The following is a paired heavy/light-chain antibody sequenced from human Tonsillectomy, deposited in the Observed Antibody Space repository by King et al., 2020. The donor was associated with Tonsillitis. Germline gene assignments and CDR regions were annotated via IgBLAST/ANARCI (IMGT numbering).Heavy chain of an antibody. Sequence: QLQLQESGPGLVKPSETLSLTCTVSGGSISSSSYYWGWIRQPPGKGLEWIGSIYYRGSTSYNPSLKSRVTVSVDTSKNQFSLKLSSVTAADTAVYYCARLSVVVGAITDAFDIWGQGTMVTVSS. D-gene: IGHD1-26*01. CDR1: GGSISSSSYY. CDR2: IYYRGST. CDR3: ARLSVVVGAITDAFDI. J-gene: IGHJ3*02. V-gene: IGHV4-39*01.
Light chain of an antibody. CDR1: SSDVGSYNL. CDR3: CSYAGSSTFV. V-gene: IGLV2-23*02. Sequence: QSALTQPASVSGSPGQSITISCTGTSSDVGSYNLVSWYQQHPAKAPKLIIFEVSKRPSGVSDRFSGSKSGNTASLTISGLQAEDEADYCCCSYAGSSTFVFGTGTKVTVL. J-gene: IGLJ1*01. CDR2: EVS.